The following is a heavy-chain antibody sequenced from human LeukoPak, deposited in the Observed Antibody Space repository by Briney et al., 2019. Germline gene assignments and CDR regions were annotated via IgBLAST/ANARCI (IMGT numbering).Heavy chain of an antibody. CDR1: GYTFTSYD. J-gene: IGHJ5*02. CDR3: ARGRVTMVRGVTSEWFDP. Sequence: GASVKVSCKASGYTFTSYDINWVRQATGQGLEWMGWMNPNSGNTGYAQKFQGRVTMTRNTSISTAYMELSSLRSEDTAVYYCARGRVTMVRGVTSEWFDPWGQGTLVTVSS. D-gene: IGHD3-10*01. CDR2: MNPNSGNT. V-gene: IGHV1-8*01.